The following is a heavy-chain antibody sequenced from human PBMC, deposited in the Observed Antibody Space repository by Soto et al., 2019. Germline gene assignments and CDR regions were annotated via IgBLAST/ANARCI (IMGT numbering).Heavy chain of an antibody. D-gene: IGHD6-6*01. CDR1: GFTFSSYG. V-gene: IGHV3-33*01. Sequence: QVQLVESGGGVVQPGRSLRLSCAASGFTFSSYGMHWVRQAPGKGLEWVAVIWYDGSNKYYADSVKGRFTISRDNSKNTLYLQMNSLRAEDTAVYYCARDEGIAARRFGFAGMDVWGQGTTVTVSS. J-gene: IGHJ6*02. CDR3: ARDEGIAARRFGFAGMDV. CDR2: IWYDGSNK.